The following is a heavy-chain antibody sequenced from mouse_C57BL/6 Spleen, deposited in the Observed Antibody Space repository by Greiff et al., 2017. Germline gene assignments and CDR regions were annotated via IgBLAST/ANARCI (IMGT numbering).Heavy chain of an antibody. CDR1: GFTFKNTY. V-gene: IGHV14-3*01. D-gene: IGHD3-2*02. CDR2: IDPANGNT. Sequence: VQLQQSVAELVRPGASVKLSCTASGFTFKNTYMHWVKQRPEQGLEWIGRIDPANGNTKYAPKFQGKATITADTSSNTACLQLSSLTSEDTAIYYCARETSSSWAMDYWGQGTTVTVSS. J-gene: IGHJ4*01. CDR3: ARETSSSWAMDY.